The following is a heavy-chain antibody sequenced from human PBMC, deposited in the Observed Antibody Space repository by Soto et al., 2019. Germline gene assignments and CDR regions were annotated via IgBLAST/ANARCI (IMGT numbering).Heavy chain of an antibody. J-gene: IGHJ6*02. Sequence: PSETLSLTCAVSGGSISSSNWWSWVRQPPGKGLEWIGEIYHSGSTNYNPSLKSRVTISVDKSKNQFSLKLSSVTAADTAVYYCARDFLSIAAAGTGGYGMDVWGQGTTVTVSS. V-gene: IGHV4-4*02. CDR1: GGSISSSNW. D-gene: IGHD6-13*01. CDR2: IYHSGST. CDR3: ARDFLSIAAAGTGGYGMDV.